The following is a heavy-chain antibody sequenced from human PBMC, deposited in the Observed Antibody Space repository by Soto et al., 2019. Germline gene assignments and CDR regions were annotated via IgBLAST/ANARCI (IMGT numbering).Heavy chain of an antibody. CDR3: ARMSGTYFFPYF. CDR2: IYHSGST. D-gene: IGHD1-26*01. CDR1: NASITSSGYY. Sequence: QVQLQESGPRLVEASQTLSLTCTVSNASITSSGYYWSWVRQPPGKRLEWIGYIYHSGSTFYSPSLRSRLILSVDTSRNQFSLTLRSVSAADTAVYHCARMSGTYFFPYFCGQGTLVTVSS. V-gene: IGHV4-30-4*01. J-gene: IGHJ4*02.